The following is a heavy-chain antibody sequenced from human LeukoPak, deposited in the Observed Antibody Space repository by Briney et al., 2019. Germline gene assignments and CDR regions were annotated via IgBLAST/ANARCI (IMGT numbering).Heavy chain of an antibody. D-gene: IGHD3-10*01. CDR2: IYHSGST. J-gene: IGHJ4*02. CDR1: GYSISSGYY. CDR3: ARGEFGELLGPFDY. Sequence: NPSETLSLTCTVSGYSISSGYYWGWIRQPPGKGLEWSGSIYHSGSTYYNPSLKSRVTISVDTSKNQFSLKLSSVTAADTAVYYCARGEFGELLGPFDYWGQGTLVTVSS. V-gene: IGHV4-38-2*02.